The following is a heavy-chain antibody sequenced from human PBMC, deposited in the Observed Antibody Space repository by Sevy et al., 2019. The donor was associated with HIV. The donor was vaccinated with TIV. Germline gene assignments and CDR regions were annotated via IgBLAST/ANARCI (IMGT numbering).Heavy chain of an antibody. CDR2: IKQDGSEK. CDR1: GFTFSSYW. CDR3: ARVGGSFQYYDFWSGSQTPPYGMDV. J-gene: IGHJ6*02. Sequence: GGSLRLSCAASGFTFSSYWMSWVRQAPGKGLEWVANIKQDGSEKYYVDSVKGRFTISRDNAKNSLYLQMNSLRAEDTAVYYCARVGGSFQYYDFWSGSQTPPYGMDVWGQGTTVTVSS. D-gene: IGHD3-3*01. V-gene: IGHV3-7*03.